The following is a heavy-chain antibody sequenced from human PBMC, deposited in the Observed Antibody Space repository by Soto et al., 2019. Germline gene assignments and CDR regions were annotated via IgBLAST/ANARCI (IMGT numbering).Heavy chain of an antibody. CDR3: ARDGQLVINYFDY. V-gene: IGHV3-7*01. D-gene: IGHD6-13*01. J-gene: IGHJ4*02. CDR2: IKQDGSEK. Sequence: PRGSLRLSCAAPGFTFSSYWMIWVRQAPGKGLEWVANIKQDGSEKYYVDSVKGRFTVSRDNAKNSLYLQMNSLRAEDTAVYYCARDGQLVINYFDYWGQGTLVTVSS. CDR1: GFTFSSYW.